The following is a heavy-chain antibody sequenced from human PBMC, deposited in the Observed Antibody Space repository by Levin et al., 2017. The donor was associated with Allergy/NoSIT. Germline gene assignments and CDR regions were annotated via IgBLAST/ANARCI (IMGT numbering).Heavy chain of an antibody. V-gene: IGHV1-69*01. D-gene: IGHD6-6*01. CDR3: ARGGGSGSSSFSDYHFYYLDV. Sequence: PGESLKISCKASGGTFDTFAINWVRQVPGQGLEWIGGIIPVYGRANYAQTFQGRVTITADESTTTVYMEVTNLRSEDTAVYFCARGGGSGSSSFSDYHFYYLDVWGKGTPVTVSS. CDR2: IIPVYGRA. J-gene: IGHJ6*03. CDR1: GGTFDTFA.